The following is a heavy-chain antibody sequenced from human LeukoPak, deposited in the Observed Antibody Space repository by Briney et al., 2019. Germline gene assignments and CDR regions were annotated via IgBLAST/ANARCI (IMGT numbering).Heavy chain of an antibody. J-gene: IGHJ5*02. V-gene: IGHV1-18*01. Sequence: GASVKVSCKASGYTFTSYGISWVRQAPGQGLEWMGWISAYNGNTNYAQKLQGRVTMTTDTSTSTAYMELRSLRSDDTAVYYCARCPVVPAATEYTRLSPWGQGTLVTVSS. D-gene: IGHD2-2*01. CDR1: GYTFTSYG. CDR3: ARCPVVPAATEYTRLSP. CDR2: ISAYNGNT.